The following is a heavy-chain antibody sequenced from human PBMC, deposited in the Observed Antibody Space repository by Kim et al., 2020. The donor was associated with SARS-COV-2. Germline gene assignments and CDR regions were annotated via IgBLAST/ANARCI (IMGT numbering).Heavy chain of an antibody. Sequence: ASVKVSCKASGYTFSDYYIHWVRQAPGQGLEWMGWISPNSGGTSYAQNFQGRVTMTGDTSISPAYMELSGLSSDDTAVYYCARDRGSSSWWGWFDPWGQGTLVTVSS. CDR2: ISPNSGGT. D-gene: IGHD2-15*01. J-gene: IGHJ5*02. CDR3: ARDRGSSSWWGWFDP. CDR1: GYTFSDYY. V-gene: IGHV1-2*02.